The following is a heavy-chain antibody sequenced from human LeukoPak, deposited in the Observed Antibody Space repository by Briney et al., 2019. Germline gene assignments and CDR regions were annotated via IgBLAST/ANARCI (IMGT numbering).Heavy chain of an antibody. Sequence: PSETLSLTCTVSGYSISSGYYWGWIRQPPGKGLEWIGSIYHSGSTYYNPSLKSRVTISVDTSKNQFSLKLSSVTAADTAVYYCARDPYCSGGSCPFDYWGQGTLVTVSS. CDR2: IYHSGST. J-gene: IGHJ4*02. V-gene: IGHV4-38-2*02. D-gene: IGHD2-15*01. CDR3: ARDPYCSGGSCPFDY. CDR1: GYSISSGYY.